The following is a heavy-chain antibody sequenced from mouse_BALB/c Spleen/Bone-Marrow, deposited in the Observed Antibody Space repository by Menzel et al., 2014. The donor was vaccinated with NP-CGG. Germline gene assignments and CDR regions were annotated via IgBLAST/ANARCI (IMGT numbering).Heavy chain of an antibody. V-gene: IGHV1S81*02. J-gene: IGHJ1*01. CDR3: ARWNYYGSLYWYFDV. CDR1: GYTFTSHW. Sequence: QVQLKQSGAELVKPGASVKLSCKASGYTFTSHWMHWVKQRPGQGLEWIGEINPSNGRTNYNEKFKSKATLTVDKSSSTAYMQLSSLTSEDSAVYYCARWNYYGSLYWYFDVWGAGTTVTVSS. D-gene: IGHD1-1*01. CDR2: INPSNGRT.